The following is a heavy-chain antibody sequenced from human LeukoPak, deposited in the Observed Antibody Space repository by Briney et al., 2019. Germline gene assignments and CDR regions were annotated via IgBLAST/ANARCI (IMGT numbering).Heavy chain of an antibody. CDR1: GFTFSSYG. J-gene: IGHJ4*02. CDR2: ISYDGNNK. CDR3: AKNHFYGDYQMDFDF. Sequence: PGGSLRLSCAASGFTFSSYGIHWVRQAPGKGLEWVAVISYDGNNKYYENSVKGRFTVSRDNSKNTLYLQMNSLRAEDTAVYYCAKNHFYGDYQMDFDFWGQGTLVTVAS. D-gene: IGHD4-17*01. V-gene: IGHV3-30*18.